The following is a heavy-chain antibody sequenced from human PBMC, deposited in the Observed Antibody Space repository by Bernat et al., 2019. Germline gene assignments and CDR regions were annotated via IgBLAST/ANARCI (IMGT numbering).Heavy chain of an antibody. Sequence: EVQLVESGGDLVQPGGSLRLSCAASGFTFSDHYMDWVRQAPGKGLEWVGRIKNKANGYATEYAASVKGTFIISRDDSQNSLYLQMNSLKTDDTAVYYCARVKLCGAGGCMGVFDYWGQGTLVTVS. CDR2: IKNKANGYAT. J-gene: IGHJ4*02. V-gene: IGHV3-72*01. CDR3: ARVKLCGAGGCMGVFDY. D-gene: IGHD2-21*01. CDR1: GFTFSDHY.